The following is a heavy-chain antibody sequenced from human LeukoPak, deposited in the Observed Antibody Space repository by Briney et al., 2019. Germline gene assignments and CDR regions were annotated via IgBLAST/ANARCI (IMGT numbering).Heavy chain of an antibody. D-gene: IGHD2-8*01. J-gene: IGHJ4*02. CDR3: ARAPNPDFFDD. CDR1: SGSIRTSY. Sequence: SETLSLTCTVSSGSIRTSYCSWIRQPPGKGLEWIGYIYYSGSTNYNPSLKSRVTISVDTSRNQFSLKLSSVTAADTAVYYCARAPNPDFFDDWGEGTLVTVSS. CDR2: IYYSGST. V-gene: IGHV4-59*01.